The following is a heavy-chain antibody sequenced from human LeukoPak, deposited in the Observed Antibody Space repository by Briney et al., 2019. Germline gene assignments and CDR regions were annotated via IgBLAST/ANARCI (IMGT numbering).Heavy chain of an antibody. Sequence: GGSLRLSCAASGFTFSSSAMSWVRQAPGKGLEWVSAISGSGDSTYYADSVQGRFTISRDNSKDTLYLQMNSQRAEDTAVYYCAKGGIFGVVISDFDYWGQGTLVTVSS. CDR3: AKGGIFGVVISDFDY. V-gene: IGHV3-23*01. CDR2: ISGSGDST. J-gene: IGHJ4*02. CDR1: GFTFSSSA. D-gene: IGHD3-3*01.